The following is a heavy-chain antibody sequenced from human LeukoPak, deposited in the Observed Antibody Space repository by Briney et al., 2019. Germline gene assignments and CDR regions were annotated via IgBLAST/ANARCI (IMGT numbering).Heavy chain of an antibody. D-gene: IGHD2-15*01. CDR3: ARENRYCSGGSCYSVASDDAFDI. Sequence: ASVKVSCKASGHTFTNYGITWVRQAPGQGLDGMGWSSAYNGNTNYAQKFQGRVTMTTDTSTNTVYMELRSLRSDDTAVYYCARENRYCSGGSCYSVASDDAFDIWGQGTMVTVSS. V-gene: IGHV1-18*01. CDR1: GHTFTNYG. CDR2: SSAYNGNT. J-gene: IGHJ3*02.